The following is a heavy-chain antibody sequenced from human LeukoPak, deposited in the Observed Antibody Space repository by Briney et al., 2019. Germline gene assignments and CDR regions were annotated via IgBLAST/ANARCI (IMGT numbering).Heavy chain of an antibody. D-gene: IGHD5-18*01. CDR3: ARRGHGYGSPFDY. CDR2: ISSSSNYM. CDR1: GFTFSSFS. Sequence: GGSLRLSCAASGFTFSSFSMNWVRQAPGKGLEWVSSISSSSNYMYYADSVRGRFTISRDNAKNSLYLQMNSLRAEDTAVYYCARRGHGYGSPFDYWGQGTLVTVSS. V-gene: IGHV3-21*01. J-gene: IGHJ4*02.